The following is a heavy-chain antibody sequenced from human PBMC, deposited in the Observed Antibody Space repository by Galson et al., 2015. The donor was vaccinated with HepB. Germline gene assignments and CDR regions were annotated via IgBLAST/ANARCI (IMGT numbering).Heavy chain of an antibody. CDR1: GGSVTSYF. D-gene: IGHD2-2*01. CDR3: ARGSRGWFDP. CDR2: IYYSANT. Sequence: ETLSLTCTVSGGSVTSYFWSWIRQPPGKGLEWIGYIYYSANTNYNPSLKSRVTMSVDTSKNQFSLRLTSVTAADTAVYFCARGSRGWFDPWGQGTLVTVSS. J-gene: IGHJ5*02. V-gene: IGHV4-59*02.